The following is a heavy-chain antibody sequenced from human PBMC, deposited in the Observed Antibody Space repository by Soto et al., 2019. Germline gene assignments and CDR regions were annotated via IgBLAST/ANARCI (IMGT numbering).Heavy chain of an antibody. Sequence: GSLRLSCAASGFTFSSYSMNWVRQTPGKGLEWVSSISSTSRLKFYADSLKDRFTISRDNAKNSLYLQMNSLRGEDTGVYFCARETAGYTSTSGFDYWGQGALVTVSS. D-gene: IGHD6-13*01. CDR1: GFTFSSYS. CDR2: ISSTSRLK. V-gene: IGHV3-21*01. CDR3: ARETAGYTSTSGFDY. J-gene: IGHJ4*02.